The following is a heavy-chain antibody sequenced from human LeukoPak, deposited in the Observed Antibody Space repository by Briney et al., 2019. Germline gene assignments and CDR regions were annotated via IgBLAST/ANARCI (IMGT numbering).Heavy chain of an antibody. J-gene: IGHJ4*02. Sequence: GGSLRLSCAASGFTFSSYAMSWVRQAPGKGLEWVSAISGSGGGTYYADSVKGRFTISRDNSKNALYLQMNSLRAEDTAVYYCAKDVSITMVRGVGFDYWGQGTLVTVSS. CDR3: AKDVSITMVRGVGFDY. V-gene: IGHV3-23*01. CDR1: GFTFSSYA. D-gene: IGHD3-10*01. CDR2: ISGSGGGT.